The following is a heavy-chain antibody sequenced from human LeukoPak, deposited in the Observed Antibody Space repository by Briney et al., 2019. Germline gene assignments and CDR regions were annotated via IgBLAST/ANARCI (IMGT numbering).Heavy chain of an antibody. CDR1: GGSISSYY. CDR2: IYYSGST. CDR3: ARGMAAAYDYNWFDP. Sequence: SETLSLTCTVSGGSISSYYWSWIRQPPGKGLEWIGYIYYSGSTNYNPSLKSRVTISVDTSKNQFSLKLSSVTAADTAVYFCARGMAAAYDYNWFDPWGPGTLVTVSS. V-gene: IGHV4-59*01. D-gene: IGHD5-12*01. J-gene: IGHJ5*02.